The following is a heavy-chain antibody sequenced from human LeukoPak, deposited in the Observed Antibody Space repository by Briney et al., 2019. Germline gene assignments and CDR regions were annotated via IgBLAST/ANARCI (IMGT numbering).Heavy chain of an antibody. CDR2: ISSSTSYI. J-gene: IGHJ4*02. D-gene: IGHD4-17*01. CDR3: ARAGGSTVSHSDY. Sequence: GGSLRLSCAASGFTFSSYSMNWVRQAPGKGLEWVSSISSSTSYIYYADSVKGRFTISKDNAKSSLYLQMNSLRAEDTAVYYCARAGGSTVSHSDYWGQGTLVTVSS. V-gene: IGHV3-21*01. CDR1: GFTFSSYS.